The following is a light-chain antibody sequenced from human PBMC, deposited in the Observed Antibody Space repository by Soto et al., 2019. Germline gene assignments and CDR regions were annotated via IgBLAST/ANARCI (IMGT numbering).Light chain of an antibody. CDR3: QQYGSSPLT. J-gene: IGKJ4*01. V-gene: IGKV3-20*01. Sequence: EIVLTQSPGTLSLSPGERATLSCRASQSVRSNYLAWYQQKPGQAPRFLIYDASSRATGIPDRFSSSGSGTDFTLTISRLEPEDFAVYYCQQYGSSPLTFGGGTKV. CDR1: QSVRSNY. CDR2: DAS.